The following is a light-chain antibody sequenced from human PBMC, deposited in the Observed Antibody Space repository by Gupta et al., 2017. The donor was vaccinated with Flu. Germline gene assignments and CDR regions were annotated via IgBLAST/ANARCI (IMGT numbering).Light chain of an antibody. Sequence: QSALTQPASVSGSPGQSITIPCPETSSDVGGYKYVSWYQQHPGKAPKLIIFNVSDRPSGISYRFSGSKSGNTASLTISGLQAEDEADYYCSSCTTSSTLVVFGGGTKLTVL. V-gene: IGLV2-14*03. J-gene: IGLJ2*01. CDR3: SSCTTSSTLVV. CDR1: SSDVGGYKY. CDR2: NVS.